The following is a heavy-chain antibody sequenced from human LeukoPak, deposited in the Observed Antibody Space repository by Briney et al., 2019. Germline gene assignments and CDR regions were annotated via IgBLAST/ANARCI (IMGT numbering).Heavy chain of an antibody. CDR2: ISWNSGSI. D-gene: IGHD2-8*02. Sequence: GGSLRLSCAASGFAFDDYAMHWVRQAPGKGLEWVSGISWNSGSIGYADSVKGRFTISRDNAKNSLYLQMNSLRAEDMALYYCAKDEFVASDFTGAFDVWGQGTMVTVSS. CDR1: GFAFDDYA. J-gene: IGHJ3*01. CDR3: AKDEFVASDFTGAFDV. V-gene: IGHV3-9*03.